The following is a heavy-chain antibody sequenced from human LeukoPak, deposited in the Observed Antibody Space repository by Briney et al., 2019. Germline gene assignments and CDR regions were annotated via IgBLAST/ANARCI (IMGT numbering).Heavy chain of an antibody. V-gene: IGHV1-69*13. CDR2: IIPIFGTA. CDR3: ARVVKHSSGPLTDLLPYYFDY. CDR1: GSTFRSYA. Sequence: GASVKVSCKASGSTFRSYAISWVRQAPGQGLEWMGGIIPIFGTANYAQKFQGRVTITADESTSTAYMELSSLRSEDMAVYYCARVVKHSSGPLTDLLPYYFDYWGQGTLVTVPS. D-gene: IGHD6-19*01. J-gene: IGHJ4*02.